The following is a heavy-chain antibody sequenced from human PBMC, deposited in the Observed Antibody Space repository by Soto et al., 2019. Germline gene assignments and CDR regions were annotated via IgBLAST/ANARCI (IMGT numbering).Heavy chain of an antibody. D-gene: IGHD1-1*01. V-gene: IGHV1-2*06. Sequence: GASVNVSFKGSGYTFTAYYIYLLRQAPGQGLEWVGRINPKTGDTNYAPEFQGSVTMTRDTSISTAYMELSSLGSDETAFYYCANFQQEPNGIDYWGQGTLVTVSS. CDR3: ANFQQEPNGIDY. CDR2: INPKTGDT. CDR1: GYTFTAYY. J-gene: IGHJ4*02.